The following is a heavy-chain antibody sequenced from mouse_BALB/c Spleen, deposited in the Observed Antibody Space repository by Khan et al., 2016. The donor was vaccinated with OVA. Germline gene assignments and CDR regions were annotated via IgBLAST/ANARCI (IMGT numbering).Heavy chain of an antibody. CDR3: ARGGITTGYFDF. V-gene: IGHV1-87*01. CDR2: IYPGDGNT. Sequence: VQLQESGAELARPGASVKLSCKASGYTFTSYWMQWVKQRPGQGLKWIGAIYPGDGNTRYTQKFKGKATLTADKSSSTAYMELSSLASEDSAVYYCARGGITTGYFDFWGQGTTLTVSS. J-gene: IGHJ2*01. D-gene: IGHD2-4*01. CDR1: GYTFTSYW.